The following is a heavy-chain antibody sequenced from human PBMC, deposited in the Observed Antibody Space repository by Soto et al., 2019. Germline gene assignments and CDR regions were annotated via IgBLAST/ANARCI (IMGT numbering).Heavy chain of an antibody. Sequence: EVQLVESGGGLVQPGGSLRLSCAASGFTFSTYWMHWVHQAPGKGLVWVSRITTDASSTNYATYADSVKGRFTISRDNAKNTLYLQMNALRAEETAVYYCARDGGSGRYGAFDLWGQGTVVTVSS. V-gene: IGHV3-74*01. J-gene: IGHJ3*01. CDR1: GFTFSTYW. CDR2: ITTDASSTNYA. D-gene: IGHD1-26*01. CDR3: ARDGGSGRYGAFDL.